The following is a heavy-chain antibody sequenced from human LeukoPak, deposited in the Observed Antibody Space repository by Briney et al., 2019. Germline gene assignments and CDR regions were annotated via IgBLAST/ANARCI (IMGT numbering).Heavy chain of an antibody. CDR2: ISSASTYI. V-gene: IGHV3-21*04. CDR3: AKDSPQGWFGGLTYFDC. J-gene: IGHJ4*02. CDR1: GFTFSTYS. Sequence: GGSLRLSCAASGFTFSTYSMNWVRQAPGKGLEWVSAISSASTYIHYADSVKGRFIISRDNAKNSLYLQMNSLRAEDTAVYYCAKDSPQGWFGGLTYFDCWGQGTLVTVSS. D-gene: IGHD3-10*01.